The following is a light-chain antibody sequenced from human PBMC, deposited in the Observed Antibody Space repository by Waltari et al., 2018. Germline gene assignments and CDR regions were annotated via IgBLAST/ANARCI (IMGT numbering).Light chain of an antibody. CDR1: QDISNY. J-gene: IGKJ2*01. CDR2: DAS. V-gene: IGKV1-33*01. CDR3: QQYDNLPPYT. Sequence: DIQMTQSPSSLSASVGDRVTITCQASQDISNYLNWYQQKPGKAPKLLIYDASNLETVVPSRFSGSGSGTDVTFTISSLQPEDIATYYCQQYDNLPPYTFGQGTKLEIK.